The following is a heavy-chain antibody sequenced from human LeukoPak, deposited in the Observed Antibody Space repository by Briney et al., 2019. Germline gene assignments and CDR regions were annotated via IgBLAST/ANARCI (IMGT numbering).Heavy chain of an antibody. V-gene: IGHV1-2*04. CDR3: ARAGGGGYSGYEEGRQANYYYYYGMDV. CDR2: INPNSGGT. J-gene: IGHJ6*04. CDR1: EYTFTGYY. Sequence: ASVKVSCKASEYTFTGYYMHWVRQAPGQGLEWMGWINPNSGGTNYAQKFQGWVTMTRDTSISTAYMELSRLRSDDTAVYYCARAGGGGYSGYEEGRQANYYYYYGMDVWGKGTTVTVSS. D-gene: IGHD5-12*01.